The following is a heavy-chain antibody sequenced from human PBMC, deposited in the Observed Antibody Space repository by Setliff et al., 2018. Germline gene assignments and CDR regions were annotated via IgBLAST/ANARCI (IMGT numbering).Heavy chain of an antibody. CDR1: GDSFSDYY. CDR2: ISGSSGGI. D-gene: IGHD5-12*01. V-gene: IGHV3-11*04. CDR3: ARDITRDGYNSGAFDI. J-gene: IGHJ3*02. Sequence: LSLTCAVYGDSFSDYYWSWIRQAPGKGLEWVSYISGSSGGIYYADSVKGRFTISRDNAKKSLYMEMNSLRAEDTAVYYCARDITRDGYNSGAFDIWGQGTMVTVSS.